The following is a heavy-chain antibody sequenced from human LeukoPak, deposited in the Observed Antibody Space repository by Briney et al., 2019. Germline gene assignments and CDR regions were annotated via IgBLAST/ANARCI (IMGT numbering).Heavy chain of an antibody. V-gene: IGHV3-23*01. D-gene: IGHD3-22*01. CDR3: AKLSDSSGYYYILDY. CDR1: GFRYSHYG. Sequence: GGSLRLSCVASGFRYSHYGMNWVRQAPGKGLEWVSGITSDSRGIYYADSVKGRFTISRDNSKNTLYLQMNSLRAEDTAVYYCAKLSDSSGYYYILDYWGQGTLVTVSS. CDR2: ITSDSRGI. J-gene: IGHJ4*02.